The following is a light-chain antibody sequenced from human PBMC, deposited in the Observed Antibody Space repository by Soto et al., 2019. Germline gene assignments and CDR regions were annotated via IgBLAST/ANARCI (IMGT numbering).Light chain of an antibody. Sequence: QSALTQPASVSGSPGQSITIPCTGTSNDIGGYNYVSWYQQFPGKAPKLIIYDVTNRPSGVSFRFSGSKSGNTASLTISGLQAEDEAGCSSYSSTSTRRLVGAGTKVTVL. J-gene: IGLJ1*01. CDR2: DVT. V-gene: IGLV2-14*03. CDR1: SNDIGGYNY. CDR3: SSYSSTSTRRL.